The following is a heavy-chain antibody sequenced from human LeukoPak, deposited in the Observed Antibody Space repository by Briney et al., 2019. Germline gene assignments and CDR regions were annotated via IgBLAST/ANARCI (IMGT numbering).Heavy chain of an antibody. V-gene: IGHV3-48*03. D-gene: IGHD4-23*01. CDR2: ISSSGSDI. CDR3: ARDYGGSSPFDY. CDR1: GFTFSNYE. Sequence: QTGGSLRLSCAASGFTFSNYEMHWVRQAPGKGLEWVSYISSSGSDIYYADSVKGRFTISRDNAKNSLYLHMNSLRAEDTAAYYCARDYGGSSPFDYWGQGTLVTVSS. J-gene: IGHJ4*02.